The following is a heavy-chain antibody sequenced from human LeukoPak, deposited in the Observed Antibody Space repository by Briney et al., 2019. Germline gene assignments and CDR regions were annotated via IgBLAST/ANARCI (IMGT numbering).Heavy chain of an antibody. CDR1: GFTFRSYW. Sequence: GGSLRLSCAASGFTFRSYWMHWVRQVPGKGLLWVSGIKSDGSSTRYADSVKGRFTISRDNAKNTLYLQMNSLRAEDTAVYYCVRESEQLRGVRFDYWGQGPLVTVSS. D-gene: IGHD3-10*01. CDR3: VRESEQLRGVRFDY. V-gene: IGHV3-74*01. J-gene: IGHJ4*02. CDR2: IKSDGSST.